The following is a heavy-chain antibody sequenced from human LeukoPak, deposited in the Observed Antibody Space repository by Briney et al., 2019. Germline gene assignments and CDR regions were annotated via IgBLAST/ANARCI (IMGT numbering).Heavy chain of an antibody. J-gene: IGHJ4*02. Sequence: GRSLRLSCAASVFTFDDYAMHWVRQAPGKGLEGVSGISWNRGSIGYADSVEGRFTISRANDKNSLYLQMNSLRAEDTALYYCAKDAYYDILTGRFDYWGQGTLVTVSS. D-gene: IGHD3-9*01. CDR3: AKDAYYDILTGRFDY. CDR2: ISWNRGSI. V-gene: IGHV3-9*01. CDR1: VFTFDDYA.